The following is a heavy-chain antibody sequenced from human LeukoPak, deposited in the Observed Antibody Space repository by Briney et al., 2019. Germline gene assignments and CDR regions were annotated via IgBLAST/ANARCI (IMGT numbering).Heavy chain of an antibody. Sequence: PSETLSLTCTVSGVSISSGGQYWSWIRQSPGNGLEWIGYIFYRDSTNYNPSLKSRATISVDTSKNQFSLNLTSLTAADTAVYYCARDRGNGWPYFFDYWGRGTLVTVSS. CDR3: ARDRGNGWPYFFDY. CDR2: IFYRDST. CDR1: GVSISSGGQY. J-gene: IGHJ4*02. V-gene: IGHV4-31*03. D-gene: IGHD6-19*01.